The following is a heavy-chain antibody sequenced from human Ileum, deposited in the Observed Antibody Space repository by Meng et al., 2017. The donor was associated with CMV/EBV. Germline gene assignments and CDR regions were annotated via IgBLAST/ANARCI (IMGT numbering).Heavy chain of an antibody. Sequence: LSCAASGFTFSSYWMHWVRQAPGKGLVWVSRIISGGSSTSYADSVKGRFTMSKDNAKNMLYLQMYSPRAEDTAVYYCAAGGATVAEHWGQGTLVTVSS. J-gene: IGHJ1*01. D-gene: IGHD2-21*01. CDR2: IISGGSST. CDR1: GFTFSSYW. CDR3: AAGGATVAEH. V-gene: IGHV3-74*01.